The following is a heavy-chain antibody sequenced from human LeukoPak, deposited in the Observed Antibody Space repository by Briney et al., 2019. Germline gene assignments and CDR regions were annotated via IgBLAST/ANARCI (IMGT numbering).Heavy chain of an antibody. CDR3: QWCMLHGDFDY. V-gene: IGHV1-69*13. CDR1: GGTFSSYA. J-gene: IGHJ4*02. Sequence: SVKVSCKASGGTFSSYAISWVRQAPGQGLEWMGGIIPIFGTANYAQKFQGRVTITADESTSTAYMELSSLRSEDTAVYYCQWCMLHGDFDYWGQGTLVTVSS. D-gene: IGHD2-8*01. CDR2: IIPIFGTA.